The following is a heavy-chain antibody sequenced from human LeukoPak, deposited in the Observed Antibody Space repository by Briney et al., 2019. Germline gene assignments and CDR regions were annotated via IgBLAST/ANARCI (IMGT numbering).Heavy chain of an antibody. CDR1: GYTFIGYY. J-gene: IGHJ4*02. Sequence: AASVKVSCKASGYTFIGYYMHWVRQAPGQGLEWMGWINPNSGGTNYAQKFRGRVTMTRDTSISTAYMELSRLTSDDTAEYYCAVPTLINYYHYWGQGTLVTVSS. CDR2: INPNSGGT. V-gene: IGHV1-2*02. CDR3: AVPTLINYYHY. D-gene: IGHD3-22*01.